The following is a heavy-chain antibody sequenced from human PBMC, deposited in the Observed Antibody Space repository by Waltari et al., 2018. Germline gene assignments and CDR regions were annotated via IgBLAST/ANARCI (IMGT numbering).Heavy chain of an antibody. V-gene: IGHV1-2*06. CDR1: GYIFTAHF. J-gene: IGHJ6*02. CDR2: INTRNGDT. CDR3: ARDRNYDFWTGRYGMDV. Sequence: QVQLVQSGNEVKKVGASVKVSCKASGYIFTAHFLHWVRQAPGQGLEWVGRINTRNGDTDYAQKFQGRVTMTSDTPITTVYMELSSLRSDDKAVYYCARDRNYDFWTGRYGMDVWGQGTTVTVSS. D-gene: IGHD3-3*01.